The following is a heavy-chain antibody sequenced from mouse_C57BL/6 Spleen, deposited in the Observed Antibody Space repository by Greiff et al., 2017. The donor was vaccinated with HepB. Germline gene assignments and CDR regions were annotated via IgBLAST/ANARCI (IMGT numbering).Heavy chain of an antibody. V-gene: IGHV2-2*01. D-gene: IGHD1-1*01. CDR3: ARNPITTVVALFAMDY. Sequence: VKVVESGPGLVQPSQRLSITCTVSGFSLTSYGVHWVRQSPGKGLEWLGVIWSGGSTDYNAAFISRLSISKDNSKSQVFFKMNSLQADDTAIYYCARNPITTVVALFAMDYWGQGTSVTVSS. CDR1: GFSLTSYG. CDR2: IWSGGST. J-gene: IGHJ4*01.